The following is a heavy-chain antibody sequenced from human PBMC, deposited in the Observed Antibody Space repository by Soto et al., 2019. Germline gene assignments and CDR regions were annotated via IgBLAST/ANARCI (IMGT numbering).Heavy chain of an antibody. CDR3: AREMIGSGSYDY. Sequence: SGGSLRLSCAASGFTFSSYSMNWVRQAPGKGLEWVSSISGNSNYMYYADSVKGRFTISRDNAKNSLYLQMNSLRAEDTAVYYCAREMIGSGSYDYWGQGIVVTVSS. D-gene: IGHD3-10*01. CDR2: ISGNSNYM. V-gene: IGHV3-21*01. CDR1: GFTFSSYS. J-gene: IGHJ4*02.